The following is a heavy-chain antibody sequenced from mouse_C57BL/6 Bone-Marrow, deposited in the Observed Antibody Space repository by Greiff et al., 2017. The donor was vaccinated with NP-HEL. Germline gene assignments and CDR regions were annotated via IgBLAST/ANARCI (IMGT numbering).Heavy chain of an antibody. CDR3: ARSITTVVTHYYAMDY. Sequence: EVQLQQSGPELVKPGASVKISCKASGYTFTDYYMNWVKQSHGKSLEWIGDINPNNGGTSYNQKFKGKATLTVDKSSSTAYMELRSLTSEDSAVYYCARSITTVVTHYYAMDYWGQGTSVTVSS. CDR2: INPNNGGT. D-gene: IGHD1-1*01. J-gene: IGHJ4*01. V-gene: IGHV1-26*01. CDR1: GYTFTDYY.